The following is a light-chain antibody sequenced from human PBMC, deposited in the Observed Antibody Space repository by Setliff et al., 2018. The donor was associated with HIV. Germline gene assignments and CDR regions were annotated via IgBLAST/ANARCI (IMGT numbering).Light chain of an antibody. CDR2: QDD. CDR3: AAWDDSLKGPV. V-gene: IGLV1-44*01. Sequence: QSALAQPPSTSGTPGQKVSISCSGSSSNIGANTVSWYQHLPGTAPKLVIYQDDRRPSGGPARFSGSKSGTSASLAISGLQSEDEADYYCAAWDDSLKGPVFGSGTKGTVL. J-gene: IGLJ1*01. CDR1: SSNIGANT.